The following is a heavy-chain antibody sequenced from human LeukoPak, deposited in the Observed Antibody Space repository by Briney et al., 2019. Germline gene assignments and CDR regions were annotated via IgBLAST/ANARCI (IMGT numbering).Heavy chain of an antibody. CDR1: GFTFRYYG. D-gene: IGHD2-15*01. CDR2: ISYDGNTK. J-gene: IGHJ4*02. CDR3: AKDVYCSGGYCYSGLDY. V-gene: IGHV3-30*18. Sequence: PGGSLRLSCAASGFTFRYYGMHWVRQAPGKGLEWVAVISYDGNTKYYADSVKGRFTISRDNAKNSLYLQMNSLRAEDTALYYCAKDVYCSGGYCYSGLDYWGQGTLVTVSS.